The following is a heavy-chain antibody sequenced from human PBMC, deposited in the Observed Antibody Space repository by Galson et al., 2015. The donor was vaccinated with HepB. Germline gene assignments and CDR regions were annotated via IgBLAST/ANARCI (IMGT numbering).Heavy chain of an antibody. CDR1: GFTLSSYA. CDR3: ANRIAVAGYDY. J-gene: IGHJ4*02. D-gene: IGHD6-19*01. Sequence: SLRLSCAASGFTLSSYAMIWVRQAPGKGLEWVAAISGSGGSTYYADSVKGRFTISTDNSKTTLYLQMNSLRAEDTDVYYCANRIAVAGYDYWGQGTLVTVSS. CDR2: ISGSGGST. V-gene: IGHV3-23*01.